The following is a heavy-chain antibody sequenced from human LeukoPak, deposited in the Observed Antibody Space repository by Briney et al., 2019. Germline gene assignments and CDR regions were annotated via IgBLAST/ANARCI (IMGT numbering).Heavy chain of an antibody. D-gene: IGHD3-22*01. V-gene: IGHV1-2*06. CDR3: ARVQYYYDSSGYYLGSVIDY. J-gene: IGHJ4*02. CDR1: GYTFTGYY. Sequence: ASVKVSCKASGYTFTGYYMHWVRQAPGQGLEWMGRINPNSGGTNCAQKFQGRVTMTRDTSISTAYMELSRLRSDDTAVYYCARVQYYYDSSGYYLGSVIDYWGQGTLVTVSS. CDR2: INPNSGGT.